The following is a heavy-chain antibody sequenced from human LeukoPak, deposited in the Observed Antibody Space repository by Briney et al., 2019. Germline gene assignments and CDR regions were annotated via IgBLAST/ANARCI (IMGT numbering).Heavy chain of an antibody. CDR3: AKARGIQLWFLDY. D-gene: IGHD5-18*01. CDR2: ISSDGSGK. Sequence: PGGSLRLSCAASGFTFSTYWMTWVRQAPGKGLEWVASISSDGSGKYYMDSVKGRFTISRDDSKNTLSLQMNSLRAEDTAVYYCAKARGIQLWFLDYWGQGTLVTVSS. V-gene: IGHV3-7*03. CDR1: GFTFSTYW. J-gene: IGHJ4*02.